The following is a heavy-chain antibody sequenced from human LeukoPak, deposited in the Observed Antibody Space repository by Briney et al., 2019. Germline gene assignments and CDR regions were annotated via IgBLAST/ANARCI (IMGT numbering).Heavy chain of an antibody. CDR1: GYTFTGYY. J-gene: IGHJ5*02. D-gene: IGHD6-13*01. V-gene: IGHV1-2*02. CDR2: INPNSGGT. CDR3: ASRIAAAGIGFDP. Sequence: ASVKVSCKASGYTFTGYYMHWVRQAPGQGLEWRVWINPNSGGTNYAQKFQGRVTMTRDTSIGTAYMELSRLRSDDTAVYYCASRIAAAGIGFDPWGQGTLVTVSS.